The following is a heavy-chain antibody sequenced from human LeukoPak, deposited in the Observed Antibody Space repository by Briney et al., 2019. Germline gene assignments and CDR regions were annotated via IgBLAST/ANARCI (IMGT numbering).Heavy chain of an antibody. CDR2: IYHSGST. J-gene: IGHJ6*03. Sequence: SETLSLTCAVSGYSISSGYYWGWIRQPPGKGLEWIGSIYHSGSTYYNPSLKSRVTISVDTSKNQFPLKLSSVTAADTAVYYCARVGGYGPYYYYYYMDVWGKGTTVTVSS. CDR1: GYSISSGYY. V-gene: IGHV4-38-2*01. CDR3: ARVGGYGPYYYYYYMDV. D-gene: IGHD1-26*01.